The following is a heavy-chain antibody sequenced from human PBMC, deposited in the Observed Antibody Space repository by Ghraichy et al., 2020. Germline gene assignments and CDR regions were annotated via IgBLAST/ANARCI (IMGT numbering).Heavy chain of an antibody. CDR2: SSTSGNTI. CDR3: ARAKWDMTTVTHDALDI. CDR1: GFTFTNYE. D-gene: IGHD4-17*01. V-gene: IGHV3-48*03. Sequence: GGSLRLSCAASGFTFTNYEMIWVRQAPGKGLEYISYSSTSGNTIHYADSVKARFSISRDNAKNSLYLQMNSLRLEDTAVYYCARAKWDMTTVTHDALDIWGQGTMVTVSS. J-gene: IGHJ3*02.